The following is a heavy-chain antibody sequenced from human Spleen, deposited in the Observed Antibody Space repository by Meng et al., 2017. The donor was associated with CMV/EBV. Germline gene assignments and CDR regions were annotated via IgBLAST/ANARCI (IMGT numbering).Heavy chain of an antibody. CDR3: ARSPPNWGWFDP. CDR2: MYYSGNT. V-gene: IGHV4-39*02. J-gene: IGHJ5*02. Sequence: SETLSLTCTVSGGSISSSSYYWGWIRQPPGKGLEWIGSMYYSGNTYYNPSLKSRVTISVDTSKNHFSLKLNSLTAADTAVYYCARSPPNWGWFDPWGQGTLVTVSS. D-gene: IGHD7-27*01. CDR1: GGSISSSSYY.